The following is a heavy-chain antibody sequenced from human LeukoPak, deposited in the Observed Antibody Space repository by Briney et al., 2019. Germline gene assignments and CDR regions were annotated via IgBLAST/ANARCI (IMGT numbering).Heavy chain of an antibody. CDR3: AKDEGFSGRGQFDP. D-gene: IGHD3-10*01. V-gene: IGHV3-30*18. J-gene: IGHJ5*02. Sequence: GGSLRLSCAASGLTFSNYGMHWVRQAPGKGLEWVAGISFDGSNKYYGASVKGQFTISRHTSKNTLFLQMHSLRAEDTAVYYCAKDEGFSGRGQFDPWGQGTLVTVSS. CDR1: GLTFSNYG. CDR2: ISFDGSNK.